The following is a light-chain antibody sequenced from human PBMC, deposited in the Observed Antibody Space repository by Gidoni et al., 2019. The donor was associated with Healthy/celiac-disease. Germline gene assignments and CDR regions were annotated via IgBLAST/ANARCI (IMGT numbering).Light chain of an antibody. V-gene: IGLV2-14*01. J-gene: IGLJ2*01. CDR3: SSYTSSSTLL. CDR1: SSDVGGYNY. Sequence: QSALTQPASRSGSPGQSITISCTGTSSDVGGYNYVSWYQQHPGKAPKLMIYEVSNRPSGVSNRFSGSKSGNTASLTISGLQAEDEADYYCSSYTSSSTLLFGGGTKLTVL. CDR2: EVS.